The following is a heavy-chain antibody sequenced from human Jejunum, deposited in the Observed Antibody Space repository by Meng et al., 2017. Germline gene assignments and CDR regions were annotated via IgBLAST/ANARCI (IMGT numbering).Heavy chain of an antibody. CDR2: NHQTGKN. V-gene: IGHV4-4*02. Sequence: GPLRGAGTGLVKLAGALSLTSSASGAAMSENKWWSGVRQAAGKRLKWIGENHQTGKNNYNPSLKGRVTMSLDKPKNQFSLEGTSVTAEDTAVYYCARDLLGPAIAATGWFDPWGQGTLVTVSS. CDR3: ARDLLGPAIAATGWFDP. CDR1: GAAMSENKW. D-gene: IGHD6-13*01. J-gene: IGHJ5*02.